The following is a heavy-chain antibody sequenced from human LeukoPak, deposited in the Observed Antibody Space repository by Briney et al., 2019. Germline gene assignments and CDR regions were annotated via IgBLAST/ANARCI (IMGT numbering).Heavy chain of an antibody. Sequence: GGSLRLSCAASGFTFDDYAMHWVRQPPGKGLEWVSLISWDGGSTYYADSVKGRFTISRDNSKNSLYLQMNSLRAEDTALYYCGKDKAMVRGNGPIDYWGQGTLVTVSS. J-gene: IGHJ4*02. D-gene: IGHD3-10*01. CDR1: GFTFDDYA. V-gene: IGHV3-43D*03. CDR2: ISWDGGST. CDR3: GKDKAMVRGNGPIDY.